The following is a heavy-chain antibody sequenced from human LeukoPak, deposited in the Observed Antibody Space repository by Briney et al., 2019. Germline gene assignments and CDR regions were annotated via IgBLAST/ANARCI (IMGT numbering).Heavy chain of an antibody. D-gene: IGHD3-10*02. V-gene: IGHV3-48*03. CDR2: ISSNGKTI. CDR3: TSKLFGEAAIY. Sequence: VGSLRLSCAASGFTFSTYEMNWVRQAPGQGLEWISYISSNGKTIYYSDSVKGRFTISRDNAKNSLYLQMNTLRGEDTAVYYCTSKLFGEAAIYWGQGILVTVSS. CDR1: GFTFSTYE. J-gene: IGHJ4*02.